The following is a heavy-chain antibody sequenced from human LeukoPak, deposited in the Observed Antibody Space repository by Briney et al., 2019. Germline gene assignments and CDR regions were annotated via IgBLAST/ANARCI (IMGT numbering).Heavy chain of an antibody. CDR2: INHSGST. CDR1: GGSFSGYY. V-gene: IGHV4-34*01. Sequence: PSETLSLTFAVYGGSFSGYYWSWIRQPPGKGLEWIGEINHSGSTNYNPSLKSRVTISVDTSKNQFSLKLSSVTAADTAVYYCARSAIAAALGYWGQGTLVTVSS. J-gene: IGHJ4*02. D-gene: IGHD6-13*01. CDR3: ARSAIAAALGY.